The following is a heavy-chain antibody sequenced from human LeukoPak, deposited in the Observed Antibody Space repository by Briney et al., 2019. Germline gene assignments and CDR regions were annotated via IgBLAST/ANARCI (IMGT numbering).Heavy chain of an antibody. V-gene: IGHV2-5*02. Sequence: SGPTLVKPTQTLTLTCTFSRFALSTSEVGVGWIRQPPGKSLDWLALIYWDDDKRYNPSLKSRLTITKDTSKNQVVLIMTNMDPVDTATYFCAQKTPGGTFYWGQGTLVTVSS. D-gene: IGHD6-13*01. CDR2: IYWDDDK. CDR3: AQKTPGGTFY. J-gene: IGHJ4*02. CDR1: RFALSTSEVG.